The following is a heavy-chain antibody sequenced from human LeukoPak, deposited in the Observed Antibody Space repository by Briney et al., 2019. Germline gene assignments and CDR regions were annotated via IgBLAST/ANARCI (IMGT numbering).Heavy chain of an antibody. J-gene: IGHJ4*02. CDR2: ISSSSSYI. CDR1: GFTFSSYS. Sequence: PGGSLGLSCAASGFTFSSYSMNWVRQAPGKGLEWVSSISSSSSYIYYADSVKGRFTISRDNAKNSLYLQMNSLRAEDTAVYYCATGGKNIAAAGTGYWGQGTPVTVSS. D-gene: IGHD6-13*01. CDR3: ATGGKNIAAAGTGY. V-gene: IGHV3-21*01.